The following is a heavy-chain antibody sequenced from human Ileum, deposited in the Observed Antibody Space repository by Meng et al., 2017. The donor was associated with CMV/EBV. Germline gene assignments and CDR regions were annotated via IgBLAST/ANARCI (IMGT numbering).Heavy chain of an antibody. CDR1: VGSLSSNY. J-gene: IGHJ4*02. V-gene: IGHV4-4*07. Sequence: QGRLMHPGPGLVQPSEPLSLPCTASVGSLSSNYRSWIRQPAGKGLEWIGRIYTSGSSNYNSSLKSRVTMSVDTSKNQFSMKLNSVTAADTAVYYCAREGPTDWGRALDYWGQGTLVTVSS. D-gene: IGHD7-27*01. CDR3: AREGPTDWGRALDY. CDR2: IYTSGSS.